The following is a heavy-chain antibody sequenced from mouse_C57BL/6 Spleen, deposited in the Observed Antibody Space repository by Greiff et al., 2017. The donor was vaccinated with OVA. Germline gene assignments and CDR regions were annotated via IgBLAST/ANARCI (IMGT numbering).Heavy chain of an antibody. CDR3: TRKNWDDWYFDV. D-gene: IGHD4-1*01. V-gene: IGHV1-5*01. Sequence: EVQLQQSGTVLARPGASVKMSCKTSGYTFTSYWLHWVKQRPGQGLEWIGAIYPGNSDTSYNQKFKGKAKLTAVTSASTAYMELSSLTNEDSAVYYCTRKNWDDWYFDVWGTGTTVTVSS. CDR1: GYTFTSYW. J-gene: IGHJ1*03. CDR2: IYPGNSDT.